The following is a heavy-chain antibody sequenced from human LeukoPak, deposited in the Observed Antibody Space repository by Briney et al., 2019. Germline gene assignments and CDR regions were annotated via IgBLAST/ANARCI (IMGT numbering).Heavy chain of an antibody. J-gene: IGHJ4*02. CDR2: INHSGST. Sequence: SSETLPLTCAVYGGSFSGYYWSWIRQPPGKGLEWIGEINHSGSTNYNPSLKSRVTISVDTSKNQFSLKLSSVTAADTAVYYCARGRYCSGGSCYVDYWGQGTLVTVSS. CDR3: ARGRYCSGGSCYVDY. D-gene: IGHD2-15*01. CDR1: GGSFSGYY. V-gene: IGHV4-34*01.